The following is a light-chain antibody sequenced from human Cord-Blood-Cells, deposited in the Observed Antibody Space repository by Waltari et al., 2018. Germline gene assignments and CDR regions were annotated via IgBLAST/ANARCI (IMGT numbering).Light chain of an antibody. J-gene: IGKJ2*01. Sequence: EIVLTQSPGTLSLSPGDRATLSCRASQSVSSSYLAWYQQKPGQAPRLLIYGASSRATGIPDRFSGSGSGTDFTLTISRLEPEDFAVYYCRQYGSSPGYTFGQGTKLEIK. CDR2: GAS. V-gene: IGKV3-20*01. CDR3: RQYGSSPGYT. CDR1: QSVSSSY.